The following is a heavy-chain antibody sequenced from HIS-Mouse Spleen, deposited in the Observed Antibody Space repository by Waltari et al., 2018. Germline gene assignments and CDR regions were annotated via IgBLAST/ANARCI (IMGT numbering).Heavy chain of an antibody. D-gene: IGHD5-18*01. Sequence: EVQLVESGGGLVQPGGSLRLSCAASGFTFSSYWMSWVRQAPGKGLEGVANIKQEGREKYTVDSLKGRFNIARENAKNSLYLQMNSLRAEDTAVYYCARDQVDTAMEGTRWGQGTLVTVSS. CDR2: IKQEGREK. CDR1: GFTFSSYW. CDR3: ARDQVDTAMEGTR. V-gene: IGHV3-7*01. J-gene: IGHJ4*02.